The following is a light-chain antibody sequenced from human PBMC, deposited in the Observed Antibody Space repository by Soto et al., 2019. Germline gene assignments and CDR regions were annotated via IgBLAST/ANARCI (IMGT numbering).Light chain of an antibody. CDR1: QDIKNY. V-gene: IGKV1-33*01. J-gene: IGKJ2*02. CDR3: QQFDSVPCT. CDR2: DAA. Sequence: IEMTQSPSALSASAGDRVTITWQASQDIKNYVSWYQQKPGRAPKLLTYDAASLGTGVSSRFSGSGSGTEFTLTISSLQPEDVATYYCQQFDSVPCTFGQGTKLEIK.